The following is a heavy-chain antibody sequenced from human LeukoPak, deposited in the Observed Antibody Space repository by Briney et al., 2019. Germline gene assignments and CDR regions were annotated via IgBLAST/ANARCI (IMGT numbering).Heavy chain of an antibody. CDR1: GFTFSSYW. CDR3: ARVGWGLFDY. CDR2: IKKDGSEK. D-gene: IGHD1-26*01. V-gene: IGHV3-7*02. Sequence: GGSLRLSCAASGFTFSSYWMTWVRQAPGKGLEWVANIKKDGSEKYYVDSVRGRFTISRDNAKNSLYLQMNSLRAEDTAVYYCARVGWGLFDYWGQGTLVTVSS. J-gene: IGHJ4*02.